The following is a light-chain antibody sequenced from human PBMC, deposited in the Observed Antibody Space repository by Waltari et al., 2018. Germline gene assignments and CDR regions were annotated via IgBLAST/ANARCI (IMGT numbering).Light chain of an antibody. V-gene: IGKV3-15*01. CDR1: QSLGTN. Sequence: ELVLTQSPATLSVSPGGRAPPSCRASQSLGTNLAWYQQKPGQAPRLLIYGASSRATGVPARFSGSGSGTDFTLTISSLQSEDFVVYYCQQYNNWPLYTFGQGTKLEI. CDR3: QQYNNWPLYT. J-gene: IGKJ2*01. CDR2: GAS.